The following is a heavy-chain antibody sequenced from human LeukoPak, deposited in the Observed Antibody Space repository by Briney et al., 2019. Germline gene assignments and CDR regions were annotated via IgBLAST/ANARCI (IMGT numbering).Heavy chain of an antibody. V-gene: IGHV4-39*01. D-gene: IGHD1-1*01. CDR1: GGSISSSSAY. Sequence: SETLSLTCTVSGGSISSSSAYWGWIRQPPGKGLEWIGSIYYSKNTYYNPSLKSRVTISAATSKKQFSLTLGSVSATDTAVYYCARHVPGDQDTTYYYYGMDVWGQGTTVTVSS. J-gene: IGHJ6*02. CDR2: IYYSKNT. CDR3: ARHVPGDQDTTYYYYGMDV.